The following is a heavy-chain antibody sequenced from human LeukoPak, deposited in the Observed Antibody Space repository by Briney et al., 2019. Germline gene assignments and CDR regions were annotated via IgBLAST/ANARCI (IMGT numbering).Heavy chain of an antibody. D-gene: IGHD3-10*01. V-gene: IGHV4-59*08. CDR3: ARSARGGPYYFDY. J-gene: IGHJ4*02. CDR2: IYYSGST. Sequence: QPPXXXLEWIGYIYYSGSTNYNPSLKSRVTISVDTSKNQFSLKLSSVTAADTAVYYCARSARGGPYYFDYWGQGTLVTVSS.